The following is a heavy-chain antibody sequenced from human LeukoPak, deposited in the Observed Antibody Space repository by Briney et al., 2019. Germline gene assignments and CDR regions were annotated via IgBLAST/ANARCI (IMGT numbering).Heavy chain of an antibody. D-gene: IGHD2-8*01. J-gene: IGHJ4*02. CDR1: GYTFTGYY. Sequence: ASVKVSCKASGYTFTGYYMHWVRQAPGQGLEWMGWINPNSGGTNYAQKFQGWVTMTRDTSISTAYMELSRLRSDDTAVYYCARTVIVLMVYGYFDYWGQGTLVTVSS. CDR3: ARTVIVLMVYGYFDY. V-gene: IGHV1-2*04. CDR2: INPNSGGT.